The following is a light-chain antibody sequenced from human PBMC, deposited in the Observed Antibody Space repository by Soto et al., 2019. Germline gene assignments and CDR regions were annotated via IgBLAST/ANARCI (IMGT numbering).Light chain of an antibody. Sequence: EIVLTQSPGTLSLSPGERATLSCRASQSVSRKYLAWYQQKPGQAPRVLIYGTSIRASGVPERFSGGESGTDFPLTITRLEPEEFAVYYCQQYGSSLFTFGPGTKGDF. J-gene: IGKJ3*01. CDR3: QQYGSSLFT. CDR2: GTS. CDR1: QSVSRKY. V-gene: IGKV3-20*01.